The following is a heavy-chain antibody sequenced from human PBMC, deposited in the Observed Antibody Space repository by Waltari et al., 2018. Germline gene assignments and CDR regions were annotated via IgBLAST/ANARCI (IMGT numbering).Heavy chain of an antibody. V-gene: IGHV3-30-3*01. D-gene: IGHD3-3*01. CDR2: ISYDGSNK. CDR3: ARDDLDQSSGFFDY. J-gene: IGHJ4*02. Sequence: QVQLVESGGGVVQPGRSLRLSCAASGFTFSSYAMHWVRQAPGKGLELVAVISYDGSNKYYADSVKGRFTISRDNSKNTLYLQMNSLRAEDTAVYYCARDDLDQSSGFFDYWGQGTLVTVSS. CDR1: GFTFSSYA.